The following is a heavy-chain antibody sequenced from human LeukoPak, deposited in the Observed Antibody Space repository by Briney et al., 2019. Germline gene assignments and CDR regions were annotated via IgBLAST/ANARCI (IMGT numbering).Heavy chain of an antibody. CDR1: GGSISSSSYY. CDR2: IYYSGST. Sequence: PSETLSLTCSVSGGSISSSSYYWGWIRQPPGKGLEWIGSIYYSGSTYYSPSLKSRVAISVDTSKTLFSLKLSSVTAADTAVYYCARHRIAPADDAFDIWGRGTMVTVSS. V-gene: IGHV4-39*01. D-gene: IGHD6-13*01. CDR3: ARHRIAPADDAFDI. J-gene: IGHJ3*02.